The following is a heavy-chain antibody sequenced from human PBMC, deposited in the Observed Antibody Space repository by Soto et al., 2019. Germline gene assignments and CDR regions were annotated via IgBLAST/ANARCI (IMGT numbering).Heavy chain of an antibody. CDR2: IYHSAGT. V-gene: IGHV4-30-2*01. CDR3: ARDARSGYYLES. J-gene: IGHJ5*01. CDR1: GDSISNGGYS. D-gene: IGHD3-22*01. Sequence: QLQLQESGSGLVKPSQTLSLTCAVSGDSISNGGYSWNWIRQPPGKGLEWIGYIYHSAGTDYNPSLKRRVTITVDSSTNQFSLKLSSVTAADTAVYYCARDARSGYYLESWGQGTLVTVSS.